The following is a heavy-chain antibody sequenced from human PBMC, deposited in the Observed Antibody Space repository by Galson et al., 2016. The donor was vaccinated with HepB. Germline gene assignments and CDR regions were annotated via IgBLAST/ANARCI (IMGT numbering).Heavy chain of an antibody. Sequence: SVKVSCKASGYTFTRYITHWVRQAPGQRLEWMGWINGGSGNTMYSPKFQGRITITRDTFATTADLELSSLRLEDTAVYYCARGEEPMAYVDDGRRDLDYWGQGTLVTVSS. CDR2: INGGSGNT. CDR3: ARGEEPMAYVDDGRRDLDY. D-gene: IGHD2-8*01. V-gene: IGHV1-3*01. CDR1: GYTFTRYI. J-gene: IGHJ4*02.